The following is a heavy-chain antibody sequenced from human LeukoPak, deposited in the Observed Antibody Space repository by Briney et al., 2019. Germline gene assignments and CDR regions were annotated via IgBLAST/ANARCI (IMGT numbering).Heavy chain of an antibody. CDR2: INTNTGNP. V-gene: IGHV7-4-1*02. Sequence: ASVKVSCKASGYTFTSYAMNWVRQAPGQGLEWMGWINTNTGNPTYAQGFTGRFVFSLDTSVSTAYLQISSLKAEDTAVYYCARDKDYGDYVPPNYYFGMDVWGQGTTVTVSS. D-gene: IGHD4-17*01. CDR1: GYTFTSYA. J-gene: IGHJ6*02. CDR3: ARDKDYGDYVPPNYYFGMDV.